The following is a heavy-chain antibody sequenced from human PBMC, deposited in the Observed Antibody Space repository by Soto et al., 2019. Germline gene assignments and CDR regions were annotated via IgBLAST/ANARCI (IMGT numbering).Heavy chain of an antibody. D-gene: IGHD1-26*01. CDR3: SGSESPDSAYFSLY. CDR1: GFTFSSYW. V-gene: IGHV3-7*03. J-gene: IGHJ4*02. CDR2: IKQDGSEE. Sequence: GGSLRLSCAASGFTFSSYWMSWVRQAPGKGLQWLANIKQDGSEEYYVDSVKGRFTISRDNAKNSLYLQMNSLKIEDSAVYYCSGSESPDSAYFSLYWGQGTPVTVSS.